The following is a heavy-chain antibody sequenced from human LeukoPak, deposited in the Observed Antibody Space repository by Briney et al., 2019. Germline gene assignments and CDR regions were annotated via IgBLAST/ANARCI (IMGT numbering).Heavy chain of an antibody. V-gene: IGHV1-69*05. D-gene: IGHD1-7*01. J-gene: IGHJ4*02. Sequence: SVKVSCKASGGTFSSYAISWVRQAPGQGLEWMGRIIPIFGTANYAQKFQGRVTITTDESTSTAYMELSSLRSKDTAVYYCASGTSSPADYWGQGTLVTVSS. CDR3: ASGTSSPADY. CDR1: GGTFSSYA. CDR2: IIPIFGTA.